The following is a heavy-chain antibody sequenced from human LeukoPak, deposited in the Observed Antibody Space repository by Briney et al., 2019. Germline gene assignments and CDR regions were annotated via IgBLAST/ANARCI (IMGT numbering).Heavy chain of an antibody. V-gene: IGHV3-30*02. Sequence: GGSLRLSCAASGFTLSSYGMHWVRQAPGKGLEWVAVIWYGGSNKYYADSVKGRFTISRDNSKNTLYLQMNSLRAEDTAVYYCAKDSGATMTYYMDVWGKGTTVTVSS. CDR3: AKDSGATMTYYMDV. D-gene: IGHD1-26*01. CDR1: GFTLSSYG. CDR2: IWYGGSNK. J-gene: IGHJ6*03.